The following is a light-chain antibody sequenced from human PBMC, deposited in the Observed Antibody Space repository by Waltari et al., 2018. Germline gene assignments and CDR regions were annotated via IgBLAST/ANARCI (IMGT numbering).Light chain of an antibody. CDR3: CSYAGSHNFA. CDR2: EVN. J-gene: IGLJ1*01. CDR1: STDISGFRY. Sequence: QSALTQPRSVSGSPGQSVTISCTGRSTDISGFRYVSWYQLRPGEGPRLIMSEVNRRPSAVPDRSSGSASGYRASLTISGLQTDDEGYYYCCSYAGSHNFAFGTGTEVTV. V-gene: IGLV2-11*01.